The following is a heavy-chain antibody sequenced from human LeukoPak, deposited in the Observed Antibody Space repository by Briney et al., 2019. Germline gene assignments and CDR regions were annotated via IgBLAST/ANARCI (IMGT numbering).Heavy chain of an antibody. Sequence: GGSLRLSCAASGFTFSSFAMSWVRQAPGKGLEWVSGISDGGGSTYYTDSVKGRFTISRDNAKNSLYLQMNSLRAEDTAVYYCARDFLPYYDSSGYYYVAFDYWGQGTLVTVSS. CDR2: ISDGGGST. CDR1: GFTFSSFA. J-gene: IGHJ4*02. CDR3: ARDFLPYYDSSGYYYVAFDY. D-gene: IGHD3-22*01. V-gene: IGHV3-23*01.